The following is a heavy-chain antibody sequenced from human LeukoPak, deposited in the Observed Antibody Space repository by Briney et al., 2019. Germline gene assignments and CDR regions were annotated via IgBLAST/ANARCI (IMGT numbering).Heavy chain of an antibody. V-gene: IGHV5-51*01. Sequence: GQSLKISCKGSGYSFTNYWIGWVRQMPGKGLEWMGIIYPRDSDTRYSPSFQGQVTISADKSISTAYLQWSSLKASDTAMYYCARWGGYCSGGSCYPLYYFDYWGQGTLVTVSS. CDR1: GYSFTNYW. CDR3: ARWGGYCSGGSCYPLYYFDY. J-gene: IGHJ4*02. D-gene: IGHD2-15*01. CDR2: IYPRDSDT.